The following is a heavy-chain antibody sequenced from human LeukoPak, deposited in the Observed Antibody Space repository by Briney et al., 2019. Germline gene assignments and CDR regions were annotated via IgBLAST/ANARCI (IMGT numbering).Heavy chain of an antibody. V-gene: IGHV3-23*01. Sequence: PGGTLRLSCAASGFTFSSYGMSWVRQAPGKGLEWVSAISGSGGSTYYADSVKGRFTISRDNSKNTLYLQMNSLRAEDTAVYYCAKRGGDYYDSSEAFDIWGLGTMVTVSS. D-gene: IGHD3-22*01. CDR3: AKRGGDYYDSSEAFDI. CDR2: ISGSGGST. CDR1: GFTFSSYG. J-gene: IGHJ3*02.